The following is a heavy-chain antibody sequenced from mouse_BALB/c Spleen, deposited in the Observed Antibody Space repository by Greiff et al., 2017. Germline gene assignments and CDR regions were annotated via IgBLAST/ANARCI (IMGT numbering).Heavy chain of an antibody. CDR3: ARDYGSSYNYAMDY. CDR1: GYTFSSYW. J-gene: IGHJ4*01. CDR2: ILPGSGST. Sequence: QVQLKQSGAELMKPGASVKISCKATGYTFSSYWIEWVKQRPGHGLEWIGEILPGSGSTNYNEKFKGKATFTADTSSNTAYMQLSSLTSEDSAVYYCARDYGSSYNYAMDYWGQGTSDTVSS. V-gene: IGHV1-9*01. D-gene: IGHD1-1*01.